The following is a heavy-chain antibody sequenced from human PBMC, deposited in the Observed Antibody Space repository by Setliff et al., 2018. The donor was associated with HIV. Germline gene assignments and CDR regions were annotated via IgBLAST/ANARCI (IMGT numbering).Heavy chain of an antibody. J-gene: IGHJ3*02. D-gene: IGHD1-26*01. V-gene: IGHV1-46*01. CDR2: IDPMMGIT. CDR1: GYTFTSYY. Sequence: ASVKVSCKTSGYTFTSYYMHWTRQAPGQGLEWMGMIDPMMGITTNAQKLQGRVTMTRDTSASTVYMNLRSLKSEDTAMYYCAKDRGVGATGSVFDIWGQGTMVTV. CDR3: AKDRGVGATGSVFDI.